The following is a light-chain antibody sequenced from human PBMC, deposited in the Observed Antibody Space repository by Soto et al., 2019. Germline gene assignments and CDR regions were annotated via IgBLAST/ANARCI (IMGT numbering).Light chain of an antibody. CDR3: SSYTNSRTYV. CDR1: SSDVGGYNY. Sequence: QSALTQPASVSGSPGQSSTISCTGTSSDVGGYNYVSWYQQHPGKVPTLMIHDVTNRPSGVSNRFSGSKSGNTASLTISGLQAEDEADYYCSSYTNSRTYVFGTGTKVTVL. J-gene: IGLJ1*01. V-gene: IGLV2-14*03. CDR2: DVT.